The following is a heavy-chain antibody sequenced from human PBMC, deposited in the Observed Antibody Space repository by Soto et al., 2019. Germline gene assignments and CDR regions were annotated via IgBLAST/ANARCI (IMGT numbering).Heavy chain of an antibody. CDR2: ISGSGGST. V-gene: IGHV3-23*01. Sequence: GGSLRLSCAASGFTFSSYAMSWVRQAPGKGLEWVSAISGSGGSTYYADSVKGRFTISRDNSKNTLYLQMNSLRAEDTAVYYCAKSIVASGKSGMDVWGQGTTVTVS. D-gene: IGHD1-26*01. CDR1: GFTFSSYA. J-gene: IGHJ6*02. CDR3: AKSIVASGKSGMDV.